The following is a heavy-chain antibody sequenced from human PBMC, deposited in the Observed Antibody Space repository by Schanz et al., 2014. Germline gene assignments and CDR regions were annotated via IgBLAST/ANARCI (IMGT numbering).Heavy chain of an antibody. V-gene: IGHV3-64*01. J-gene: IGHJ4*02. D-gene: IGHD2-21*01. CDR2: LSANGDST. CDR3: ARKSLVSAHYDS. CDR1: GFTLSNYA. Sequence: EVQLVESGGGLVQPGGSLRLSCAAPGFTLSNYAMHWVRQTPDKGLECVSGLSANGDSTFYSSSVKGRFTISRDISKNTLYLQMGSLRAEDVAVYYCARKSLVSAHYDSWGQGTLVTVSS.